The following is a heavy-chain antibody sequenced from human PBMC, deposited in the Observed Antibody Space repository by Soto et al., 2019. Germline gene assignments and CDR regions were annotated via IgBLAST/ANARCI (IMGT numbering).Heavy chain of an antibody. J-gene: IGHJ4*02. CDR3: ARVNPTPCSGYYYFDY. CDR2: INAGNGNT. CDR1: GYTFTSYA. D-gene: IGHD5-12*01. Sequence: ASVKVSCKASGYTFTSYAMHLVRQAPGQRLEWMGWINAGNGNTKYSQKFQGRVTITRDTSASTAYMELSSLRSEDTAVYYCARVNPTPCSGYYYFDYWGQGTLVTVSS. V-gene: IGHV1-3*01.